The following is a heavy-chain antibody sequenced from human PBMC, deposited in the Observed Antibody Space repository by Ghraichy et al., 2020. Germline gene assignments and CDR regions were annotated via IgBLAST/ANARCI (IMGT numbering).Heavy chain of an antibody. CDR1: GFTFSSYW. CDR2: INSDGSST. V-gene: IGHV3-74*01. CDR3: ASFDVDTAMVPVDY. D-gene: IGHD5-18*01. Sequence: GGSLRLSCAASGFTFSSYWMHWVRQAPGKGLVWVSRINSDGSSTSYADSVKGRFTISRDNAKNTLYLQMNSLRAEDTAVYYCASFDVDTAMVPVDYWGQGTLVTVSS. J-gene: IGHJ4*02.